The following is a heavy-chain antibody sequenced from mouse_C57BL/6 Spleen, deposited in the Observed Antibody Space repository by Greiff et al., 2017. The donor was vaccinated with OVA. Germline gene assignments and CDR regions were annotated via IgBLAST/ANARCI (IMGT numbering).Heavy chain of an antibody. Sequence: QVQLKESGPELVKPGASVKISCKASGYAFSSSWMNWVKQRPGKGLEWIGRIYPGDGDTNYNGKFKGKATLTADKSSSTAYMQLSSLTSEDSAVYFCATYDYDYYAMDYWGQGTSVTVSS. CDR3: ATYDYDYYAMDY. CDR1: GYAFSSSW. D-gene: IGHD2-4*01. J-gene: IGHJ4*01. V-gene: IGHV1-82*01. CDR2: IYPGDGDT.